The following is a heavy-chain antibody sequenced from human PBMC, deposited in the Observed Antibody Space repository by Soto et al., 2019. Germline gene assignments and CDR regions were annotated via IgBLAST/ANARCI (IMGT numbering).Heavy chain of an antibody. CDR3: ARVTTVTAFDY. Sequence: QVQLVQSGAEVKKPGASVKVSCKASGYTFTSYYMHWVRQAPGQGLEWMGIINPSGGSTSYAQKFQGRATMTRDTSTSTVYMELSSLRSEDTAVYYCARVTTVTAFDYWGQGTLVTVSS. D-gene: IGHD4-17*01. V-gene: IGHV1-46*01. CDR2: INPSGGST. CDR1: GYTFTSYY. J-gene: IGHJ4*02.